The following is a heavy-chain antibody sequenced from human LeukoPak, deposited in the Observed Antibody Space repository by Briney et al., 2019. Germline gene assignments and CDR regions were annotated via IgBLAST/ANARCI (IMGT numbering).Heavy chain of an antibody. CDR1: GGSISSSSYY. CDR2: IYYSGST. Sequence: SETLSLTCTVSGGSISSSSYYWGWIRQPPGTGLEWIGSIYYSGSTYYNPSLKSRVTISVDTSKNQVSLKLYSVTAPDAAIYYCARHLSGTTMSHYFDFWGQGTLVTVSS. J-gene: IGHJ4*02. D-gene: IGHD1-1*01. V-gene: IGHV4-39*01. CDR3: ARHLSGTTMSHYFDF.